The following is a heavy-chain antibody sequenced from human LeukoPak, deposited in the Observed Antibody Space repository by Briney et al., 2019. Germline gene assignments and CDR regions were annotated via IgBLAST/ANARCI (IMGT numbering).Heavy chain of an antibody. CDR3: ARGLGPDPVETGGDAFDI. D-gene: IGHD7-27*01. CDR2: IYYSGST. V-gene: IGHV4-39*01. CDR1: GGSISSSSYY. J-gene: IGHJ3*02. Sequence: SETLSLTCTVSGGSISSSSYYWGWIRQPPGKGLEWIGSIYYSGSTYYNPSLKSRVTISVDTSKNQFSLKLSSVTAADTAVYYCARGLGPDPVETGGDAFDIWGQGTMVTVSS.